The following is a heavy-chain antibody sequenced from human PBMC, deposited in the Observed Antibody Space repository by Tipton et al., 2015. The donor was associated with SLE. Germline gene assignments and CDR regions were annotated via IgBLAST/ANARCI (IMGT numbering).Heavy chain of an antibody. CDR3: ARDCSSTSCYPYAFDI. CDR1: GGSINNYY. CDR2: VYYSGST. D-gene: IGHD2-2*01. J-gene: IGHJ3*02. Sequence: LRLSCSVSGGSINNYYWSWIRQPPGKGLEWIGYVYYSGSTNYNPSLKSRVTMSVDMSTNQFFLELSSVTAADTAVYYCARDCSSTSCYPYAFDIWGHGTTVTVSS. V-gene: IGHV4-59*01.